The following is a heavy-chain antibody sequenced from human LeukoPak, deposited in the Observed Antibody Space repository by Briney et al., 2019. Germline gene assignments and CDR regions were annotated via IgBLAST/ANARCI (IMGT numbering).Heavy chain of an antibody. J-gene: IGHJ6*02. D-gene: IGHD2-15*01. CDR1: GFTFSSYA. CDR3: ARGSQGYCSGGSCYYYYYGMDV. Sequence: GGSLRLSCAASGFTFSSYAMHWVRQAPGKGLEWVAVISYDGSNKYYADSVKGRFTISRDNSKNTLYLQMNSLRAEDTAVYYCARGSQGYCSGGSCYYYYYGMDVWGQGTTVTVSS. V-gene: IGHV3-30-3*01. CDR2: ISYDGSNK.